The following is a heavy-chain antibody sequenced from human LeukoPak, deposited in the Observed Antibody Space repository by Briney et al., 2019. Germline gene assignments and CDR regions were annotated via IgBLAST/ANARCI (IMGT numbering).Heavy chain of an antibody. V-gene: IGHV3-23*01. Sequence: GGSLRLSCAASGFMFSDYAMSWVRQIPGKAPEWVATIGHIRDQNTYYADSAKGRFTISRDNSENVVYLQMDRLRAEDGAIYFCSKDRRRYYFSSSGYFFDSWGQGSLVTASS. CDR1: GFMFSDYA. CDR2: IGHIRDQNT. J-gene: IGHJ5*01. D-gene: IGHD3-22*01. CDR3: SKDRRRYYFSSSGYFFDS.